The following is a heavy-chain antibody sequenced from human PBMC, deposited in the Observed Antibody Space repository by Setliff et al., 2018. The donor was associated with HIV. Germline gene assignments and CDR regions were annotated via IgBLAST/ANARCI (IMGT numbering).Heavy chain of an antibody. CDR1: GGSFSGYY. D-gene: IGHD3-10*01. V-gene: IGHV4-34*12. CDR3: ARAYFGSGIYY. J-gene: IGHJ4*02. Sequence: PSETLSLTCAVYGGSFSGYYWTWIRQPPGRGLEWIGEIIHSGGTNYNRSLKSRVTLSVDTSKNQFSLKLYSVTAADTAVYYCARAYFGSGIYYWGQGTLVTVSS. CDR2: IIHSGGT.